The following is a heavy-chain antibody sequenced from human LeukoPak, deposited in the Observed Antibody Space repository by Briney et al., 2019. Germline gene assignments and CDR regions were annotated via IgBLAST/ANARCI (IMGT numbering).Heavy chain of an antibody. CDR2: INRNGGST. J-gene: IGHJ4*02. D-gene: IGHD3-22*01. V-gene: IGHV3-20*04. CDR1: GFTFDDYG. Sequence: GGSLRLSCAASGFTFDDYGMSWFRQAPVKGLEWVSGINRNGGSTGYADSVKGRFTISRDNAKNSLYLQVNSLRAEDTALYYCARGTAMMGLDYWGQGTLVTVSS. CDR3: ARGTAMMGLDY.